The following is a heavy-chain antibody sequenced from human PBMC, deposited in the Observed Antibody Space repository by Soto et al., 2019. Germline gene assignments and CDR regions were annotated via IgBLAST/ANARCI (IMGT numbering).Heavy chain of an antibody. CDR2: IYYSGST. CDR1: GGSISSSIYY. D-gene: IGHD2-2*02. V-gene: IGHV4-39*01. CDR3: ASQYQLLYGGGYYYYGMDV. Sequence: PSETLSLTCTVSGGSISSSIYYWVWIRQPPGKVLEWIGSIYYSGSTYYNPSLKSRVTISVDTSKNQFSLKLSSVTAADTAVYYCASQYQLLYGGGYYYYGMDVWGQGTTVTVSS. J-gene: IGHJ6*02.